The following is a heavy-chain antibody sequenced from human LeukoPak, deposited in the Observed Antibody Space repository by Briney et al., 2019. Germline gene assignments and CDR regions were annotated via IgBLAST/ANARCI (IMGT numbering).Heavy chain of an antibody. D-gene: IGHD5-24*01. CDR3: ARELTGDGYIGLDY. Sequence: GGSLRLSCAASGFTFSSYWMSWVRQAPGKGLEWVADIKQDGSEKYYVDSVKGRFTISRDNAKNSLYLQMNSLRAEDTAVYYCARELTGDGYIGLDYWGQGTLVAVSS. J-gene: IGHJ4*02. CDR1: GFTFSSYW. CDR2: IKQDGSEK. V-gene: IGHV3-7*01.